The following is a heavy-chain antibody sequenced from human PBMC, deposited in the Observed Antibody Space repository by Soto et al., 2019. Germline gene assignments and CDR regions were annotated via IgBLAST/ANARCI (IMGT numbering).Heavy chain of an antibody. CDR2: INHSGST. CDR3: AREKPYSSSWYHDY. CDR1: GGSFSGYY. Sequence: PSETLSLTCVVYGGSFSGYYWSWIRQPPGKGLEWIGEINHSGSTNYNPSLKSRVTISVDTSKNQFSLKLSSVTAADTAVYYCAREKPYSSSWYHDYWGQGTLVTVSS. J-gene: IGHJ4*02. D-gene: IGHD6-13*01. V-gene: IGHV4-34*01.